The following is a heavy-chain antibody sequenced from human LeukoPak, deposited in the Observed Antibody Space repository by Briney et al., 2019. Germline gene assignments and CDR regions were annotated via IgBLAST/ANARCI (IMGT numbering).Heavy chain of an antibody. V-gene: IGHV3-48*02. CDR1: GFIFNGPNYA. CDR3: ARGQHWAFDY. Sequence: PGGSLRLSCGASGFIFNGPNYAMNWVRQTPGKGLEWISFIDSGATTTWYADSVRGRFTISRDNAKDSLYLQMSSLRDEDTAVYYCARGQHWAFDYWGQGTLVTVSS. D-gene: IGHD6-13*01. CDR2: IDSGATTT. J-gene: IGHJ4*02.